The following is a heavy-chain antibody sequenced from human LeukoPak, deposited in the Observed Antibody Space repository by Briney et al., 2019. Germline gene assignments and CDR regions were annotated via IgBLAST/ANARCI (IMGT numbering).Heavy chain of an antibody. CDR1: GFTFSSYS. CDR2: ISSSSSYI. CDR3: TRDWRNLGYDY. Sequence: KAGGSLRLSCAASGFTFSSYSMNWVRQAPGKGLEWVSSISSSSSYIYYADSVKGRFTISRDNAKNTLYLQMNSLRAEDTAVYYCTRDWRNLGYDYWGQGTLVTVSS. J-gene: IGHJ4*02. V-gene: IGHV3-21*01. D-gene: IGHD5-12*01.